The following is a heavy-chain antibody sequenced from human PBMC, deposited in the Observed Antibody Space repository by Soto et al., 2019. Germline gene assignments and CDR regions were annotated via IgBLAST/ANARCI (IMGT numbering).Heavy chain of an antibody. CDR1: GFTFSSYA. Sequence: QVQLVESGGGVVQPGRSLRLSCAASGFTFSSYAMHWVRQAPGRGLEWVAVISYDGSNKYYADSVKARFTTARDNSKNTLYLQMNSLRAEDTAVYYFARDGGEQWLVRGNYYYYGMDVWGQGTTVTVSS. V-gene: IGHV3-30-3*01. D-gene: IGHD6-19*01. CDR2: ISYDGSNK. J-gene: IGHJ6*02. CDR3: ARDGGEQWLVRGNYYYYGMDV.